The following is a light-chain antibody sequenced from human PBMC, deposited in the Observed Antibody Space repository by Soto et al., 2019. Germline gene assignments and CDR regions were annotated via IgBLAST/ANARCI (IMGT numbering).Light chain of an antibody. CDR3: QQHGSSLLT. V-gene: IGKV3-11*01. CDR2: DAS. Sequence: EIVLTQSPATLSLSPGDRATLSCRASQSVGSFLAWYQQKPGQAPRLLIYDASKRATGIPARFSGSGSGTDLTLTISSLEPEDFAVYYCQQHGSSLLTFGGGTKVDIK. J-gene: IGKJ4*01. CDR1: QSVGSF.